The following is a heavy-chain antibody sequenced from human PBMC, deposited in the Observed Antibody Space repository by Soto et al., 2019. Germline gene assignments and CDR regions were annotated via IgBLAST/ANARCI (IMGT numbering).Heavy chain of an antibody. J-gene: IGHJ6*03. V-gene: IGHV4-59*01. CDR3: ARASDYYGSLYYYYYMDV. CDR1: GGSISSYY. D-gene: IGHD3-10*01. CDR2: IYYSGST. Sequence: SETLSLTCTVSGGSISSYYWSWIRQPPGKGLEWIGYIYYSGSTNYNPSLKSRVTISVDTSKNQFSLKLSSVTAADTAVYYCARASDYYGSLYYYYYMDVWGKGTTVTV.